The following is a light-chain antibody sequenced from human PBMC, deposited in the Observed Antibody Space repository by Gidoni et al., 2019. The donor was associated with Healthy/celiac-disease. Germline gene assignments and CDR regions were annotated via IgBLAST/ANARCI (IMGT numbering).Light chain of an antibody. CDR2: SNN. CDR1: SSNIGSNT. CDR3: AAWDDSLNGRV. V-gene: IGLV1-44*01. Sequence: QSVLTQPPSASGTPRQRVTISCSGSSSNIGSNTVNGYQQLPGTAPKLLIYSNNQRPSGVPDRFSGSKSGTSASLAISGLQSEDEADYYCAAWDDSLNGRVFGGGTKLTVL. J-gene: IGLJ3*02.